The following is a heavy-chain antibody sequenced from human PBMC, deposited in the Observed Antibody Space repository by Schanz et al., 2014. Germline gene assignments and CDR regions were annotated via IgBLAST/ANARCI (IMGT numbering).Heavy chain of an antibody. CDR2: ISYDGRHK. CDR3: AKDDTQVNGMDV. J-gene: IGHJ6*02. CDR1: GFTVNTNY. V-gene: IGHV3-30*18. Sequence: VQLLESGGGLVQPGGSLRLSCAVSGFTVNTNYMSWVRQAPGKGLEWVAIISYDGRHKNYADSVKGRFTISRDNSKNTLHLQMNSLRVEDTAVYYCAKDDTQVNGMDVWGQGTTVTVSS.